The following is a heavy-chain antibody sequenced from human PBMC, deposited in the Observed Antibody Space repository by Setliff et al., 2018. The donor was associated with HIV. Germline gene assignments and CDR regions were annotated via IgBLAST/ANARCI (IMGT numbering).Heavy chain of an antibody. J-gene: IGHJ6*03. CDR2: ISPSGGST. D-gene: IGHD3-22*01. CDR3: ARGPPPYYYDSSGYYYYYMDV. CDR1: GYTFSTYY. V-gene: IGHV1-46*01. Sequence: ASVKVSCKASGYTFSTYYLHWVRQAPGQGLEWLGIISPSGGSTSYAQKFQGRVTMTRDTSTSTFYMDQSSLRSEDTAVYYCARGPPPYYYDSSGYYYYYMDVWGKGTTVTVSS.